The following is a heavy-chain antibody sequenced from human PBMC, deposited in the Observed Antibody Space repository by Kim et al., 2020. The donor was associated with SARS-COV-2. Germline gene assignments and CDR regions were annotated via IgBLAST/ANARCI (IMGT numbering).Heavy chain of an antibody. V-gene: IGHV1-18*03. CDR1: GYMFTTYG. CDR3: ARGDNYGSTGYFLY. CDR2: ISGHNGRT. J-gene: IGHJ4*02. D-gene: IGHD3-9*01. Sequence: ASVKVSCKTSGYMFTTYGINWVRQAPGQGLEWMGWISGHNGRTNYAQKFQGRVTMTTDTSTTTVYMELRSLTSDDMAVYYCARGDNYGSTGYFLYWGQGTLVTVSS.